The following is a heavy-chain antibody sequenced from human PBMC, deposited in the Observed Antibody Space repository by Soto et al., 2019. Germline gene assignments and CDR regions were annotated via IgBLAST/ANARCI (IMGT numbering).Heavy chain of an antibody. Sequence: ASVKVSCKASGYTFTSYDINWVRQATGQGLEWMGWMNPNSGNTGYAQKFQGRVTMTRNTSISTAYMELSSLRSEDTAVYYCASHLGSSSWYYYYYGMDVWGQGTTVTVS. V-gene: IGHV1-8*01. CDR3: ASHLGSSSWYYYYYGMDV. CDR1: GYTFTSYD. CDR2: MNPNSGNT. J-gene: IGHJ6*02. D-gene: IGHD6-13*01.